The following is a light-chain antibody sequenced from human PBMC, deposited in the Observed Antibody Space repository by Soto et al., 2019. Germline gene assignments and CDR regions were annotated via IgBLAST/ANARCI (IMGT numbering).Light chain of an antibody. CDR2: GAS. CDR1: QSVSSN. J-gene: IGKJ1*01. CDR3: QQYNNWPQT. V-gene: IGKV3-15*01. Sequence: EIVFTQSPGTLSLSPGEGATLSCRASQSVSSNLAWYQQKPGQAPRLLIYGASTRATGIPARFSGSGSGTEFTLTISSLQSEDFAVYYCQQYNNWPQTFGQGTKVDIK.